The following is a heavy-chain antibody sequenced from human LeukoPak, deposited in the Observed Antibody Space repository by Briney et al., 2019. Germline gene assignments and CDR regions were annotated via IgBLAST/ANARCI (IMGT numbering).Heavy chain of an antibody. Sequence: ASVKVSCKASGYTFTGYYMHRVRQAPGQGLEWMGWINPNSGGTNYAQKFQGRVTMTRDTSISTAYMELSRLRSDDTAVYYCARVGYYYDSEGDYWGQGTLVTVSS. CDR2: INPNSGGT. J-gene: IGHJ4*02. V-gene: IGHV1-2*02. D-gene: IGHD3-22*01. CDR1: GYTFTGYY. CDR3: ARVGYYYDSEGDY.